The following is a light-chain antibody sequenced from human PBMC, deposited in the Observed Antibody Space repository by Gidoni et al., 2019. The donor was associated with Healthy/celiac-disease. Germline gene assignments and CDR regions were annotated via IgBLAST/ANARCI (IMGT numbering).Light chain of an antibody. CDR3: QQYNNWPRT. CDR1: QSVSSN. V-gene: IGKV3-15*01. Sequence: EIVMTQSPATLSVSPGERATFSCRASQSVSSNLAWYQQKPGQAPRLLIYCASTRATCIPARFICSGSGTEFTLTISSLQSEDFAVYYCQQYNNWPRTFGQGTEVEIK. J-gene: IGKJ1*01. CDR2: CAS.